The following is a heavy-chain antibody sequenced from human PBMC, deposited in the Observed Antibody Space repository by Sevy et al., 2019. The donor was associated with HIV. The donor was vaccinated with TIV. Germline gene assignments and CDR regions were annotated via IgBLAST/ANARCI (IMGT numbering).Heavy chain of an antibody. J-gene: IGHJ4*02. V-gene: IGHV1-24*01. CDR1: GYTLTELS. CDR3: ATQLFYYDGSWYFDF. Sequence: ASVKVSCKVSGYTLTELSMHWVRQAPGKGLEWMGRFDPEDGETIYAQKFQGRVTMTVDTSTDTAYMELSSVTSDDTVVYYVATQLFYYDGSWYFDFWGQGTLVTVSS. D-gene: IGHD3-22*01. CDR2: FDPEDGET.